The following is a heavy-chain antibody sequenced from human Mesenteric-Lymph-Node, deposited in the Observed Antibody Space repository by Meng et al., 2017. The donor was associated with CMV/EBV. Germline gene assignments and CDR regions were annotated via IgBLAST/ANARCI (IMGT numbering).Heavy chain of an antibody. V-gene: IGHV3-21*04. Sequence: GESLKISCAASGFTFSNYNTKWVRQAPGKGLEWVSFINSRSSDIQYADSVKGRFTISRDNSKNTLYLQMNSLRAEDTAVYYCAKDSGGYCSGGSCYSTDWGQGVLVTVSS. J-gene: IGHJ4*02. CDR1: GFTFSNYN. CDR3: AKDSGGYCSGGSCYSTD. CDR2: INSRSSDI. D-gene: IGHD2-15*01.